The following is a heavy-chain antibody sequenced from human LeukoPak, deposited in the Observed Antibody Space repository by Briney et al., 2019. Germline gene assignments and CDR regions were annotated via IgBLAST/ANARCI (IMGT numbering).Heavy chain of an antibody. V-gene: IGHV1-24*01. CDR1: GYTLAELS. Sequence: ASVKVSCKVSGYTLAELSMHWVRQAPGKGLEWMGGFDPEDGETIYAQKFQGRVTMTEDTSTDTAYMELSSLRSEDTAVYYCATVFSVRGVNAFDIWGQGTMVTVSS. D-gene: IGHD3-10*01. CDR3: ATVFSVRGVNAFDI. J-gene: IGHJ3*02. CDR2: FDPEDGET.